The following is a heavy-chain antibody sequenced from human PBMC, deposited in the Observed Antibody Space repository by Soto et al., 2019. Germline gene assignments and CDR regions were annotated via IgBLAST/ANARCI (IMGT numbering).Heavy chain of an antibody. CDR2: IIPIFGTA. Sequence: GASVKVSCKASGGTFSSYAISWVRQPPGQGLEWMGGIIPIFGTANYAQKFQGRVTITADESTSTAYMELSSLRSEDTAVYYCARGGVGDIVVVPAANEDAFDIWGQGTMVTVSS. J-gene: IGHJ3*02. CDR3: ARGGVGDIVVVPAANEDAFDI. D-gene: IGHD2-2*01. V-gene: IGHV1-69*13. CDR1: GGTFSSYA.